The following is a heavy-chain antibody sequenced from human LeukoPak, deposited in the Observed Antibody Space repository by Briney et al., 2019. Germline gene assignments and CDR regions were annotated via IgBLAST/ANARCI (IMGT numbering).Heavy chain of an antibody. J-gene: IGHJ3*02. CDR2: ISGSGGST. CDR3: AKDPDSSGWYFPDAFDI. Sequence: GGSLRLSCAAPGFTFSSYAMSWVRQAPGKGLEWVSAISGSGGSTYYADSVKGRFTISRDNSKNTLYLQMNSLRAEDTAVYYCAKDPDSSGWYFPDAFDIWGQGTIVTVSS. CDR1: GFTFSSYA. D-gene: IGHD6-19*01. V-gene: IGHV3-23*01.